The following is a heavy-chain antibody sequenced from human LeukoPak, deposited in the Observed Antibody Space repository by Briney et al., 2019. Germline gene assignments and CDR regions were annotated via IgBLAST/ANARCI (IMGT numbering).Heavy chain of an antibody. Sequence: PGGSLRLSCAASGFTFGSYGMHWVRQAPGKGLEWVAVISYDGSNKYYADSVKGRFTISRDNSKNTLYLQMNSLRAEDTAVYYCAKVTTVSIGYFDYWGQGTLVTVSS. D-gene: IGHD4-17*01. CDR1: GFTFGSYG. V-gene: IGHV3-30*18. CDR3: AKVTTVSIGYFDY. CDR2: ISYDGSNK. J-gene: IGHJ4*02.